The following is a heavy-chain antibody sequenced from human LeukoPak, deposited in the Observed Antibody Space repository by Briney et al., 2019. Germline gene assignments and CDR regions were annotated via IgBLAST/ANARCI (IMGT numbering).Heavy chain of an antibody. CDR1: GITVSNNY. V-gene: IGHV3-66*01. CDR3: ARIYN. CDR2: IYSGGST. J-gene: IGHJ4*02. D-gene: IGHD4-11*01. Sequence: GGSLRLSCAASGITVSNNYMSWVRQAPGKGLEWVSLIYSGGSTYYADSVRGRFTISRDSSKNTLYLQMNSLRVVDTAVYYCARIYNWGQGTLVTVSS.